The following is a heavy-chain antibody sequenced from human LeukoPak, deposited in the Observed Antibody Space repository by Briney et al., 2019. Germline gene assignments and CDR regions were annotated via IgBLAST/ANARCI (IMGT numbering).Heavy chain of an antibody. CDR3: ARGPVPTYYDFWSGTIDAFDI. Sequence: GGSLRLSCAASGFTFSSYSMNWVRQAPGKGLEWVSSISSSSSYIYYAGSVKGRFTISRDNAKNSLYLQMNSLRAEDTAVYYCARGPVPTYYDFWSGTIDAFDIWGQGTMVTVSS. V-gene: IGHV3-21*01. CDR1: GFTFSSYS. J-gene: IGHJ3*02. CDR2: ISSSSSYI. D-gene: IGHD3-3*01.